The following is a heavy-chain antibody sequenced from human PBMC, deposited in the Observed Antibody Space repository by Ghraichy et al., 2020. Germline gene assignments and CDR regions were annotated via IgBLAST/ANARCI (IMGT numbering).Heavy chain of an antibody. CDR1: GFTFSNYA. CDR2: ISDSGGST. Sequence: GGSLRLSCAASGFTFSNYAMSWVRQAPGKGLEWVSSISDSGGSTFYADSVKGRFTISRDNSKNTLYLQMNSLRAEDTAVYYCAKTYGSSWYSWFDPWGQGTLVTVSS. CDR3: AKTYGSSWYSWFDP. J-gene: IGHJ5*02. D-gene: IGHD6-13*01. V-gene: IGHV3-23*01.